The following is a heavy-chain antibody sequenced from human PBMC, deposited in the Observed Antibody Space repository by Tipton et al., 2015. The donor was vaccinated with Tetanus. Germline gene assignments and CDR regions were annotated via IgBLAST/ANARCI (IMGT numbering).Heavy chain of an antibody. J-gene: IGHJ2*01. CDR3: ARAGRPLREIRRVYRAPLWYFAL. CDR2: IYSSGDT. Sequence: TLSLTCSVSGVSITDYYWTWIRQPAGKGLEWIGNIYSSGDTRSSPSLKRRVPLSEDTPKNQLSLTLSSVTAADTAVYYCARAGRPLREIRRVYRAPLWYFALWGRGTLVTVSS. CDR1: GVSITDYY. V-gene: IGHV4-4*07. D-gene: IGHD3-10*01.